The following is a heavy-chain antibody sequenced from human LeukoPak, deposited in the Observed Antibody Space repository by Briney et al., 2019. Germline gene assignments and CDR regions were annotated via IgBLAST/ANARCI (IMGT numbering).Heavy chain of an antibody. J-gene: IGHJ4*02. D-gene: IGHD3-22*01. V-gene: IGHV3-74*01. Sequence: GGSLRLSCAASGFTFSSYWLHWVRQAPGKGLVWVSRIKGDERSTNYADSVKGRFTISRDNAKNTVYLEMNSLRAEDTAVYYCARAGSSGYSYYFDYWGQGTLVTVSS. CDR3: ARAGSSGYSYYFDY. CDR1: GFTFSSYW. CDR2: IKGDERST.